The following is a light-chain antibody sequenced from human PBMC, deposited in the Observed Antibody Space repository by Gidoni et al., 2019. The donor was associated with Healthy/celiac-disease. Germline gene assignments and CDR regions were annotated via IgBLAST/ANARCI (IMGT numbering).Light chain of an antibody. CDR3: QQYYSTPFT. J-gene: IGKJ3*01. V-gene: IGKV4-1*01. CDR2: GAS. CDR1: QSVLYSSNNKNY. Sequence: DLVMTQSPDSLAVSLGERATINCKSSQSVLYSSNNKNYLAWYQQKPGQPPKLLIYGASTRESGVPDRFSGSGSGTDFTLTISSLQAEDVAVYYCQQYYSTPFTFGPGTKVDIK.